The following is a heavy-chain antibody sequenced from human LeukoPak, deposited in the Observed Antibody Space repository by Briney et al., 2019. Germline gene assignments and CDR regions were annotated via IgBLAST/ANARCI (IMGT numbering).Heavy chain of an antibody. D-gene: IGHD6-19*01. Sequence: ASVKVSCKASGYTFTSYYMHWVRQAPGQGLEWMGIINPSGGSTSYAQKFQGRVTMTRDTSISTAYMELSRLRSDDTAVYYCARNSDSSGWYKPAFDYWGQGTLVTVSS. CDR2: INPSGGST. CDR3: ARNSDSSGWYKPAFDY. CDR1: GYTFTSYY. J-gene: IGHJ4*02. V-gene: IGHV1-46*01.